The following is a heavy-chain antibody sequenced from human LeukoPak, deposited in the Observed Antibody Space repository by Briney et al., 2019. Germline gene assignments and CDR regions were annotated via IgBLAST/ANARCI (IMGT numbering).Heavy chain of an antibody. J-gene: IGHJ5*02. V-gene: IGHV4-39*01. Sequence: SETLSLTCTVSGGSISSSTYYWGWIRQPPGKGLEWIESIYYSGSTYYNPSLKSRVTISVDTSKNQFSLKLSSVTAADTAVYYCARHSGYYGSGSYYNWFDPWGQGTLVTVSS. CDR3: ARHSGYYGSGSYYNWFDP. CDR2: IYYSGST. D-gene: IGHD3-10*01. CDR1: GGSISSSTYY.